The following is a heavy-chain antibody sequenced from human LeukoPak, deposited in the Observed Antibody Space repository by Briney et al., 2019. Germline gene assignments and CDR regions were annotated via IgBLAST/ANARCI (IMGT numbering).Heavy chain of an antibody. CDR1: GYTFTGYY. CDR3: ARRSNGGYNLFDP. CDR2: INPNSGDT. D-gene: IGHD2-8*01. Sequence: ASVKVSCKASGYTFTGYYMHWVRQAPGQGLEWMGWINPNSGDTNYAQKFQGRVTMTRDTSISTAYMELSRLRSDDTAVYYCARRSNGGYNLFDPWGQGTLVTVSS. J-gene: IGHJ5*02. V-gene: IGHV1-2*02.